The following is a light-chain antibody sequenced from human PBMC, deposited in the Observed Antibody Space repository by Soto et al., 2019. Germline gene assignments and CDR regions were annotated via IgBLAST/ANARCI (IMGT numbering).Light chain of an antibody. V-gene: IGKV3-11*01. CDR2: DAS. CDR1: QSVSSY. J-gene: IGKJ4*01. CDR3: QQRSHWPPT. Sequence: EIVLTQSPATLSLSPGERATLSCRASQSVSSYLAWYQQKPGQAPRLLIYDASNRATGIPARFSGSGSGTDFSRTISSLEPEDFAVYYCQQRSHWPPTFGGGTKVAIK.